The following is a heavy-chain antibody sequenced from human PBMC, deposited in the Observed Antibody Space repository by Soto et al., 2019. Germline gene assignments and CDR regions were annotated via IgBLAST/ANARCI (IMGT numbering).Heavy chain of an antibody. D-gene: IGHD2-8*01. CDR1: GYTFTSYG. CDR3: ARGGKYGTNGVCSFYGMEV. Sequence: QVQLVQSGAEVKKPGASVTVSCKASGYTFTSYGISWVRQAPGQGLEWMGWISAYNGNTNYAQKFQGRVTMTTDPSTSTAYMELRSLRSDDTAVYYCARGGKYGTNGVCSFYGMEVWGQGTTVTVSS. CDR2: ISAYNGNT. V-gene: IGHV1-18*01. J-gene: IGHJ6*02.